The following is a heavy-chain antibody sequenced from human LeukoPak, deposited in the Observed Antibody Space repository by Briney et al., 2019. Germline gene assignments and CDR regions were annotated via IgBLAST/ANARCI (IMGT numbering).Heavy chain of an antibody. V-gene: IGHV1-2*02. CDR3: ARDMVRGAARPGY. CDR2: INPNSGGT. J-gene: IGHJ4*02. CDR1: GYTFTGYY. D-gene: IGHD6-6*01. Sequence: GASVKVSCNASGYTFTGYYMHWVRQAPGQGLEWMGWINPNSGGTNYAQKFQGRVTMTRDTSISTAYMELSRLRSDDTAVYYCARDMVRGAARPGYWGQGTLVTVSS.